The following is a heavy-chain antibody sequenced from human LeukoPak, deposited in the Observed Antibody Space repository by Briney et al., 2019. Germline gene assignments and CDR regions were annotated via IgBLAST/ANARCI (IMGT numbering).Heavy chain of an antibody. CDR2: IIPIFGTA. CDR1: GGTFSSYA. J-gene: IGHJ4*02. CDR3: ARTTYYYDSSGYLPDY. Sequence: GSSVKVSCKASGGTFSSYAISWVRQAPGQGLEWMGGIIPIFGTANYAQKFQGRVTITADESTSTAYMELSSLRSEDTAVYYCARTTYYYDSSGYLPDYWGQGTLVTVSS. V-gene: IGHV1-69*01. D-gene: IGHD3-22*01.